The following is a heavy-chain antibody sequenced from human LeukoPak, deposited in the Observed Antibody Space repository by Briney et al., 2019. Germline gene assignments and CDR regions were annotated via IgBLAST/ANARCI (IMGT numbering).Heavy chain of an antibody. CDR3: ARAQHRGWGFDY. CDR2: ILYDGSNE. D-gene: IGHD1-26*01. V-gene: IGHV3-30*09. CDR1: GFTFSSYA. Sequence: GGSLRLSCATSGFTFSSYAMHWVRQAPGKGLEWVAVILYDGSNEYYADSVKGRFAISRDNSQNTLHLQMNSLRAEDTAVYYCARAQHRGWGFDYWGQGTLITVSS. J-gene: IGHJ4*02.